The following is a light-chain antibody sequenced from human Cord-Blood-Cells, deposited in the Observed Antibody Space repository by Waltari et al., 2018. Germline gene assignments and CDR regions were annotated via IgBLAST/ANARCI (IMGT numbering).Light chain of an antibody. Sequence: QSALTPPAPVPGSPGQSITIPCTGTSSDVGSYNLVSWYQQQPGKHPKLLSYEGSKRPSGVSNRFSGSKSGNTASLTISGLQAEDEADYYCCSYAGSSTLVFGGGTKLTVL. V-gene: IGLV2-23*01. J-gene: IGLJ3*02. CDR3: CSYAGSSTLV. CDR1: SSDVGSYNL. CDR2: EGS.